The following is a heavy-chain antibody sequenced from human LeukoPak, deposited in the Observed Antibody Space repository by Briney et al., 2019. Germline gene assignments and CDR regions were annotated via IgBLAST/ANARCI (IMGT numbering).Heavy chain of an antibody. J-gene: IGHJ6*03. V-gene: IGHV5-51*01. CDR1: GYSFTSYW. D-gene: IGHD5-12*01. CDR2: IYPGDSDT. Sequence: GESLKISCKGSGYSFTSYWIGWVRQMPGKGLEWMGIIYPGDSDTRYSPSFQGQVTISADKSISTAYLQWSSLKASDTAMYYCGRMATISDYYMDVWGKGTTVTISS. CDR3: GRMATISDYYMDV.